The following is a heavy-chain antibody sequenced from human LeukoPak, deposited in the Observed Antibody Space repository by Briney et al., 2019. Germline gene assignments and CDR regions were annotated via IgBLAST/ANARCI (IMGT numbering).Heavy chain of an antibody. CDR2: ISASGGST. CDR1: GFTFSSYA. Sequence: GGSLRLSCAASGFTFSSYAMSWVRQAPGKGLEWVSAISASGGSTYYADSVKGRFTISRDNSKNTLYLQMNSLRAEDTAVYYCAKGRNVLRYPYGMDVWGQGTAVTVSS. CDR3: AKGRNVLRYPYGMDV. J-gene: IGHJ6*02. D-gene: IGHD3-9*01. V-gene: IGHV3-23*01.